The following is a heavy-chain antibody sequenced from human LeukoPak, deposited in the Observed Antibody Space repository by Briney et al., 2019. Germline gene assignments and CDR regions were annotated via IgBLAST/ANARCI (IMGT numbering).Heavy chain of an antibody. J-gene: IGHJ4*02. Sequence: GGSLRLSCAPSGFTFSRHGMHWVRQAPGKGLEWVAIISNDGSRKYYAHSVEGRFTISRDNSKNTLYLQMDSLRAEDTAVYYCARDKAWNYFDYWGQGTLVTVSS. CDR3: ARDKAWNYFDY. CDR2: ISNDGSRK. D-gene: IGHD3-3*01. CDR1: GFTFSRHG. V-gene: IGHV3-30*03.